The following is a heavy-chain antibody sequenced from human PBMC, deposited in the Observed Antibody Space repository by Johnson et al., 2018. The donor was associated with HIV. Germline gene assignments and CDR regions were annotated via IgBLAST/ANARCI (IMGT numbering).Heavy chain of an antibody. J-gene: IGHJ3*02. Sequence: QVQLVESGGGVVQPGGSLRLSCAASGFTFSSYGMHWVRQAPGKGLEWVAFIRHDGGEKYYADSVKGRFTVSRDNSQNTLYLQINTLRTEDTAVYYCANLGDYSGLNGFDIWGQGTMVTVSS. CDR2: IRHDGGEK. CDR1: GFTFSSYG. D-gene: IGHD4/OR15-4a*01. V-gene: IGHV3-30*02. CDR3: ANLGDYSGLNGFDI.